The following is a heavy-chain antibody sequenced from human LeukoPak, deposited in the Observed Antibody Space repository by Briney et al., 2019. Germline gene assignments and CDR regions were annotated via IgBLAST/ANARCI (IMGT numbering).Heavy chain of an antibody. CDR2: INPNSGGT. CDR1: GYTVTGYY. D-gene: IGHD6-13*01. Sequence: GASVKVSCKASGYTVTGYYMHWVRQAPGQGLEWMGWINPNSGGTNYAQKFQGRVTMTRDTSISTAYTELSRLRSDDTAVYYCAREGGLFRVSSWFDLWGQGTLVTVSS. J-gene: IGHJ5*02. V-gene: IGHV1-2*02. CDR3: AREGGLFRVSSWFDL.